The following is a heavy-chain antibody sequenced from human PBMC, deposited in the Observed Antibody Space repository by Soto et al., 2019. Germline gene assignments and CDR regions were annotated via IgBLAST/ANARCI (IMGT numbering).Heavy chain of an antibody. D-gene: IGHD2-2*01. CDR3: SRGVCTTTICDPWFDP. CDR2: IYPGDSDT. CDR1: GYAFTSYW. J-gene: IGHJ5*02. V-gene: IGHV5-51*01. Sequence: GESLKISCTGSGYAFTSYWIAWVRQMPGKGLEWMGIIYPGDSDTRYSPSFQGQVTISADKSITTAYLQWSSLKASDTAMYYCSRGVCTTTICDPWFDPWGQGTLVPVSS.